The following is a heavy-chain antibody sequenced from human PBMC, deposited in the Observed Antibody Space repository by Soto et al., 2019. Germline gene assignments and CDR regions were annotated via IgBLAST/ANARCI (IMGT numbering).Heavy chain of an antibody. CDR1: GFRFSTFG. CDR2: LYYDGSNK. CDR3: ARDKKPYYFDH. J-gene: IGHJ4*02. V-gene: IGHV3-33*01. Sequence: PGGSLRLSCRTSGFRFSTFGMHWVRQAPGKGLEWVAVLYYDGSNKYYADSVKGRFTISRDTSKNTLYLQINSLRAEDTAVYYCARDKKPYYFDHWGQGILVTVSS.